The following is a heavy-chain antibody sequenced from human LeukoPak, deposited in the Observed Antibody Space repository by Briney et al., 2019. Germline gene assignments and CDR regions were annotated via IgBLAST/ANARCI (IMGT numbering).Heavy chain of an antibody. D-gene: IGHD6-19*01. J-gene: IGHJ6*03. CDR2: IYHSGST. CDR1: GGSISSSNW. CDR3: ARDSGYSSGWYVAHYYYYYMDV. V-gene: IGHV4-4*02. Sequence: SETLSLTCAVSGGSISSSNWWSWVRQPPGKGLEWIGEIYHSGSTNYNPSLKSRVTISVDKSKNQFSLKLSSVTAADTAVYYCARDSGYSSGWYVAHYYYYYMDVWGKGTTVTVSS.